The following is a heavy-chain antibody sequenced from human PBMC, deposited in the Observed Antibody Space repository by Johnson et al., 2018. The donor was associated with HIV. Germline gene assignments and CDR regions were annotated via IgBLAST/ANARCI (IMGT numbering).Heavy chain of an antibody. V-gene: IGHV3-30*02. CDR1: GFTFSSYG. CDR2: IRSDGSNK. CDR3: ARSQGSGEGAFDI. D-gene: IGHD2-21*01. J-gene: IGHJ3*02. Sequence: QVQLVESGGGVVQPGGSLRLSCAASGFTFSSYGMHWVRQAPGKGLEWVAFIRSDGSNKNYADSVKGRFTISRDNAKNSLFLQMNSLRAEDTAMDYCARSQGSGEGAFDIWGQGTMVTVSS.